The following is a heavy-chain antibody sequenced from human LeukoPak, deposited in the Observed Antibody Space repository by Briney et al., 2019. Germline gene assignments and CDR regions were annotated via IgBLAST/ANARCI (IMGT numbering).Heavy chain of an antibody. V-gene: IGHV1-8*01. CDR3: ARGRARYGMDV. Sequence: GAPVKVSCKASRDTFTNYDINWVRQATGQGLEWMGWMNPNSGKSGHAQKFQGKVTMTRNTSISTAYMEVSSLRSEDTAVYYCARGRARYGMDVWGQGTTVTVSS. CDR2: MNPNSGKS. J-gene: IGHJ6*02. CDR1: RDTFTNYD.